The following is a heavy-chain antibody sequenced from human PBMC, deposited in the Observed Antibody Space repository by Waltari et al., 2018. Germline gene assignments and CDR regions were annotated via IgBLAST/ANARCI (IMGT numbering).Heavy chain of an antibody. CDR2: ISGSGGST. Sequence: EVQLVESGGGLVQPGGSLRLSCAASGFTFSSYAMSWVRQAPGKGLEWVSAISGSGGSTYYADSVKGRFTISRDNAKNTLYLQMNSLRAEDTAVYYCAKWGGSYPTGNYYYYMDVWGKGTTVTVSS. J-gene: IGHJ6*03. D-gene: IGHD1-26*01. CDR1: GFTFSSYA. V-gene: IGHV3-23*04. CDR3: AKWGGSYPTGNYYYYMDV.